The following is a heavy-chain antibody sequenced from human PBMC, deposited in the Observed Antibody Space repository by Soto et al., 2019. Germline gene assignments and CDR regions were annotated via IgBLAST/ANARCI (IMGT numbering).Heavy chain of an antibody. Sequence: EVQLLESGGGLGQRGGSLRLSCAASGFTFSTYAMNWVRQAPGKGLEWVSGLSGGGAFTYYADSVKGRFTISRDDSKNPLYLQMNSLRVDDTAVYYCATSGPTNYFDHWGQGTPVTVSS. CDR2: LSGGGAFT. V-gene: IGHV3-23*01. CDR1: GFTFSTYA. CDR3: ATSGPTNYFDH. J-gene: IGHJ4*02.